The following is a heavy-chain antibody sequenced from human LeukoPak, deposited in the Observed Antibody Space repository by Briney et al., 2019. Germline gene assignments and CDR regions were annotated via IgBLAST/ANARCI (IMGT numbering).Heavy chain of an antibody. CDR3: ARLYYDSSRYPNWFDP. D-gene: IGHD3-22*01. V-gene: IGHV4-59*08. Sequence: SETLSLTCTVSGDSISSYYWSWIRQPPGKGLEWIGYIYYSGSTNYNPSLNSRVTISVDTSKNQFSLKLSSVTAADTAVYYCARLYYDSSRYPNWFDPWGQGTLVTVSS. CDR2: IYYSGST. CDR1: GDSISSYY. J-gene: IGHJ5*02.